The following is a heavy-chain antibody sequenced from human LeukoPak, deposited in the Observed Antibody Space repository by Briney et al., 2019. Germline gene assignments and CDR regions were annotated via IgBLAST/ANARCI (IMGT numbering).Heavy chain of an antibody. J-gene: IGHJ1*01. Sequence: GGSLRLSCAAPGFTLSDYTMHWVRQASGKGREWVARIRNKANNYATEYGASVKGRFTMSRDDAKNTAYLQMNSLKTEDTAIYYCSAGPSGWTEFFRHWGQGTLVTVSS. V-gene: IGHV3-73*01. CDR2: IRNKANNYAT. D-gene: IGHD6-19*01. CDR1: GFTLSDYT. CDR3: SAGPSGWTEFFRH.